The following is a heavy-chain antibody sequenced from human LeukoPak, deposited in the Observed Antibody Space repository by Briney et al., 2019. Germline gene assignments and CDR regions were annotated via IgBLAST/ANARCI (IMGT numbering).Heavy chain of an antibody. D-gene: IGHD4-17*01. Sequence: GGSLRLSCAASGFTFSSYGMHWVRQAPGKGLEWVAVIWFDGSKKYYADSVKGRFTISRDDSKSTLNLQMDSLRAEDTAVYYCARDPATVTSYFDLWGQGTLVTVSS. J-gene: IGHJ4*02. CDR3: ARDPATVTSYFDL. CDR2: IWFDGSKK. V-gene: IGHV3-33*08. CDR1: GFTFSSYG.